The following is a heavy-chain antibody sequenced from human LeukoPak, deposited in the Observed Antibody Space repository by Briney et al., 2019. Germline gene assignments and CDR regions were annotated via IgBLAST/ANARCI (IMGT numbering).Heavy chain of an antibody. CDR3: AKGRGDYRLGY. CDR1: GFTFDGYA. CDR2: ISWNSGSI. D-gene: IGHD4-17*01. Sequence: PGRSLRLSCAASGFTFDGYAMHWVRQAPGKGLEWVSGISWNSGSIGYADSVKGRFTISRDNAKNSLYLQMNSLRAEDTALYYCAKGRGDYRLGYWGQGTLVTVSS. J-gene: IGHJ4*02. V-gene: IGHV3-9*01.